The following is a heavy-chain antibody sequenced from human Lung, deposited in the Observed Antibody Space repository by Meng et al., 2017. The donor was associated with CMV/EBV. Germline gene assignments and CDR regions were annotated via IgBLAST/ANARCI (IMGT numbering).Heavy chain of an antibody. CDR3: AKDPVPAALYYFDY. CDR1: GFTFSSYA. D-gene: IGHD2-2*01. CDR2: ISGSGGST. Sequence: GESLKISCAASGFTFSSYAMSWVRQAPGKGLEWVSAISGSGGSTYYADSVKGRSTISRDNSKNTLYLQMNSLRAEDTAVYYCAKDPVPAALYYFDYWGQGTLVTVSS. J-gene: IGHJ4*02. V-gene: IGHV3-23*01.